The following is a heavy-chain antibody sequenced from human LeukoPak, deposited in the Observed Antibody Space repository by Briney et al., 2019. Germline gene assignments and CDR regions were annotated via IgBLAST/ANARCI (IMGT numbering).Heavy chain of an antibody. J-gene: IGHJ4*02. CDR1: GDSISSSY. CDR2: IYYSGST. Sequence: SETLSLTCTVSGDSISSSYWSWIRQTPGKGLEWIGHIYYSGSTNYNPSLKSRVTISVDTSKNQFSLKLSSVTAADTAVYYCARHEADGYNDYTFDYWGQGTLVTVSS. V-gene: IGHV4-59*08. CDR3: ARHEADGYNDYTFDY. D-gene: IGHD5-24*01.